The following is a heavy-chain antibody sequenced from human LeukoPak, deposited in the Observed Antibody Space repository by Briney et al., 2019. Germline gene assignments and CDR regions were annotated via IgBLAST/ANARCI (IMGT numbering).Heavy chain of an antibody. CDR3: ADYGSGYWPAAH. D-gene: IGHD3-10*01. CDR1: GFSFSGNY. V-gene: IGHV3-72*01. Sequence: GGSLRLSCAASGFSFSGNYMDWVGQAPGKGLGWVGRIRNKARSFTTEYAASVKGRFTISRDDSENSVYLQMNSLKTEDTAVYYCADYGSGYWPAAHWGQGTLVTVSS. CDR2: IRNKARSFTT. J-gene: IGHJ4*02.